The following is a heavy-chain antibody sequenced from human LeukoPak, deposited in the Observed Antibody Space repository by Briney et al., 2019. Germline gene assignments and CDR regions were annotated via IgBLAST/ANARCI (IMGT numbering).Heavy chain of an antibody. CDR3: ARWTVRDAFDI. J-gene: IGHJ3*02. V-gene: IGHV3-48*03. CDR1: GFTFSSYE. D-gene: IGHD3/OR15-3a*01. Sequence: PGGSLRLSCAASGFTFSSYEMNWVRQAPGKGLEGVSYIGYSGGTIYYADSVKGRFTISRDNAKNSLYLQMNSLRAEDTALYYCARWTVRDAFDIWGQGTMVTVSS. CDR2: IGYSGGTI.